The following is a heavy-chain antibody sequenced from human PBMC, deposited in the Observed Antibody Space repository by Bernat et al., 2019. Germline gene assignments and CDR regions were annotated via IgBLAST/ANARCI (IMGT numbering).Heavy chain of an antibody. D-gene: IGHD3-3*01. CDR1: GFTFSSYW. V-gene: IGHV3-74*01. CDR2: INSDGSST. J-gene: IGHJ6*02. Sequence: EVQLVESGGGLVQPGGSLRLSCAASGFTFSSYWMHWVRQAPGKGLVRVSRINSDGSSTSYADSVKGRFTISRDNAKNTLYLQMNSLRAEDTAVYYCARDQYYDFWSGYAFTYYYYGMDVWGQGTTVTVSS. CDR3: ARDQYYDFWSGYAFTYYYYGMDV.